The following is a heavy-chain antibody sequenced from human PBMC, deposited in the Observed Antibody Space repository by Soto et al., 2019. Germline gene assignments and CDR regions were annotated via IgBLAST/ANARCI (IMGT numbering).Heavy chain of an antibody. V-gene: IGHV3-23*01. CDR1: GFDFNKYA. CDR2: ITSNGDST. D-gene: IGHD1-1*01. Sequence: GGSLRLSCAAFGFDFNKYAMTWVRQAPGKGLQWVSSITSNGDSTYYADSVKGRFTTSRDNSKNTLYLQMNSLRADDTAVSYCAKDSPPHTTSPFYFDSWGQGTLVTVSS. J-gene: IGHJ4*02. CDR3: AKDSPPHTTSPFYFDS.